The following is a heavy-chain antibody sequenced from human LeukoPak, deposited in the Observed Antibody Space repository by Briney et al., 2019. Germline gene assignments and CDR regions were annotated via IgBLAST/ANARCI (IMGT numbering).Heavy chain of an antibody. V-gene: IGHV3-23*01. CDR3: ARQWVQIDY. CDR1: GFSFSAYA. J-gene: IGHJ4*02. CDR2: ISASGGTI. Sequence: GGTLRLSCAASGFSFSAYAMSWVRQAPGKGLEWVSVISASGGTIYYADSVKGRFTISRDNAKNSLYLQMNSLRAEDTADYYCARQWVQIDYWGQGTLVTVSS. D-gene: IGHD5-24*01.